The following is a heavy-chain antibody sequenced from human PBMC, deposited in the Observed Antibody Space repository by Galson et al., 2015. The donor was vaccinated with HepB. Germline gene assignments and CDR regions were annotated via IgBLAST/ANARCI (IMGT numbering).Heavy chain of an antibody. CDR1: GGSISSGSYY. J-gene: IGHJ6*03. Sequence: TLSLTCTVSGGSISSGSYYWSWIRQPAGKGLEWIGRIYTSGSTNYNPSLKSRVTMSVDTSKNQFSLKLSSVTAADTAVYYCARGRKLLWFGELVDYYYYYMDVWGKGTTLTVSS. CDR2: IYTSGST. V-gene: IGHV4-61*02. D-gene: IGHD3-10*01. CDR3: ARGRKLLWFGELVDYYYYYMDV.